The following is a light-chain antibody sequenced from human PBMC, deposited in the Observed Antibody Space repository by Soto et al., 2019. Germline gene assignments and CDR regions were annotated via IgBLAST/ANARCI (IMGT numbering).Light chain of an antibody. Sequence: QAVVTQPASVSGSPGQSITISCTGTSSDVGGYNFVSWYQHHPGKAPKLMIYDVSDRPSGVSNRFSGSKSGNTASLTISGLQAEDEADYYCSSYTTSSILYVFGTGTKVTVL. CDR2: DVS. V-gene: IGLV2-14*03. CDR1: SSDVGGYNF. J-gene: IGLJ1*01. CDR3: SSYTTSSILYV.